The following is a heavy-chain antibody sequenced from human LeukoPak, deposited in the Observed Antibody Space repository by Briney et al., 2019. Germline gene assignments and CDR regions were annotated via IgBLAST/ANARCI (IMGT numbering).Heavy chain of an antibody. Sequence: GASVKVSCKASGYTFTSYGISWVRQAPGQGLEWMGWISAYNGNTNYAQKLQGRVTMTTDTSTSTAYMELRSLRSDDTAVYYCARDFGGEWEPLRYFDYWGQGTLVTVSS. D-gene: IGHD1-26*01. V-gene: IGHV1-18*01. CDR1: GYTFTSYG. CDR3: ARDFGGEWEPLRYFDY. J-gene: IGHJ4*02. CDR2: ISAYNGNT.